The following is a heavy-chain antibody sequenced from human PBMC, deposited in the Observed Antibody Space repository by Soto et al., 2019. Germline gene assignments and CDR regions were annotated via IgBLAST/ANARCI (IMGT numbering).Heavy chain of an antibody. CDR3: ARINVTLDL. D-gene: IGHD2-21*02. CDR1: GGSINTYNLF. J-gene: IGHJ4*02. V-gene: IGHV4-39*01. CDR2: IHYGGNA. Sequence: QWQLQESGPGLVGPSETLSLTCTVSGGSINTYNLFWAWVRQPPGKGLEWIASIHYGGNAYYSPSHSTRVTFSRDTSDNRVSLEMTSVTAAERADYYCARINVTLDLWGQRVLVTVSS.